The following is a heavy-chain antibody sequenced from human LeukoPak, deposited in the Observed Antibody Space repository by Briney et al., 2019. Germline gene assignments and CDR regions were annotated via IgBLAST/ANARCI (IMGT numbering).Heavy chain of an antibody. V-gene: IGHV4-34*01. CDR3: AKDTSWRWFGEFPTGLPLSWMDV. D-gene: IGHD3-10*01. Sequence: SETLSLTCAVYGGSFSGYYWSWIRQPPGKGLEWIGEINHSGSTNYNPSLKSRVTISVDTSKNQFSLKLSSVTAADTAVYYCAKDTSWRWFGEFPTGLPLSWMDVWGKGTTVTISS. CDR2: INHSGST. J-gene: IGHJ6*04. CDR1: GGSFSGYY.